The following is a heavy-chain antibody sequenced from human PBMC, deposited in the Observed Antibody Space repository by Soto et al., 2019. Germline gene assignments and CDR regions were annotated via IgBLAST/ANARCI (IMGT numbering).Heavy chain of an antibody. CDR1: GFTFSIYS. J-gene: IGHJ6*02. Sequence: GGSLSLSCSAPGFTFSIYSMNWVRQAPGKGLEWVSYISSSNRTINCADSVKGRFIISRDNAKNSLYLQMHSLRDEDTAVYYCAREGWPLLQTGMDVWGQGTTVTVSS. D-gene: IGHD2-15*01. CDR2: ISSSNRTI. V-gene: IGHV3-48*02. CDR3: AREGWPLLQTGMDV.